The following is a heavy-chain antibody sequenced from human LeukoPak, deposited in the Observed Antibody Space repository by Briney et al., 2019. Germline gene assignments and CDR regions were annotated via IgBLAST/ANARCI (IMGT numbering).Heavy chain of an antibody. J-gene: IGHJ4*02. CDR1: GFTFSSYR. D-gene: IGHD4-17*01. Sequence: PGGSLRLSCAASGFTFSSYRMNWVRQAPGKGLEWVSSISSSSSYIYYADSVKGRFTISRDNAKNSLYLQMNSLRAEDTAVYYCARDPSFDYGDFYFDYWGQGTLFTVSS. CDR3: ARDPSFDYGDFYFDY. V-gene: IGHV3-21*01. CDR2: ISSSSSYI.